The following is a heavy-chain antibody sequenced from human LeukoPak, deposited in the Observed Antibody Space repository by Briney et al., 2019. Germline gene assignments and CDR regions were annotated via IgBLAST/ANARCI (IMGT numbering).Heavy chain of an antibody. D-gene: IGHD3-10*01. V-gene: IGHV3-30*02. CDR3: ACFGSHLLFFNAFDI. J-gene: IGHJ3*02. CDR1: GFTFSSYG. CDR2: IRYDGSNK. Sequence: GGSLRLSCAASGFTFSSYGMHWVRQAPGKGLEWVAFIRYDGSNKYYADSVKGRFTISRDNAKNSLYLQMKSLRAEDTAVYYCACFGSHLLFFNAFDIWGKGKMVTVSS.